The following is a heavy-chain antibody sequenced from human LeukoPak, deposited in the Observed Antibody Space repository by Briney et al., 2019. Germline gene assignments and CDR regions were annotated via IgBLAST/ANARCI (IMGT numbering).Heavy chain of an antibody. CDR3: ARSGAAPRVNWFDP. V-gene: IGHV6-1*01. J-gene: IGHJ5*02. D-gene: IGHD6-6*01. CDR2: TYCRSKWYN. CDR1: GDSVSSNSAA. Sequence: SQTLSLTCAISGDSVSSNSAAWNWIRQSPSRGLEWLGRTYCRSKWYNDYAVSVKSRITINPDTSKNQFSLQLNSVTPEDTAVYYCARSGAAPRVNWFDPWGQGTLVTVSS.